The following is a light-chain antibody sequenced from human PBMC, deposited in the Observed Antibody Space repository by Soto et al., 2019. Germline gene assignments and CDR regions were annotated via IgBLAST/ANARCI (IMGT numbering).Light chain of an antibody. CDR3: QQYGRTYP. J-gene: IGKJ4*01. CDR1: QSVSSSY. V-gene: IGKV3-20*01. CDR2: GAS. Sequence: IALTQSPGTLSLSPGERSTLSCRASQSVSSSYLAWYQQKPGQAPRLLIYGASRRATGIPDRFSGSGSGTGFISKISILEPEEYATYYFQQYGRTYPFGGETKGEIK.